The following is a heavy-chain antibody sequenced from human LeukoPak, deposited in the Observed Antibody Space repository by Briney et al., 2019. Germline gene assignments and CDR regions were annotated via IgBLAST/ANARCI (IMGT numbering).Heavy chain of an antibody. CDR3: ARGVRGYCSSTSCYYFY. Sequence: ASVKVSCKASGYTFTSYGISWVRQAPGQGLEWMGWISAYNGNTNYAQKLQGRVTMTTDTSTSTAYMELRSLRSDDTAVYYCARGVRGYCSSTSCYYFYWGQGTLVTVSS. V-gene: IGHV1-18*01. CDR1: GYTFTSYG. CDR2: ISAYNGNT. J-gene: IGHJ4*02. D-gene: IGHD2-2*01.